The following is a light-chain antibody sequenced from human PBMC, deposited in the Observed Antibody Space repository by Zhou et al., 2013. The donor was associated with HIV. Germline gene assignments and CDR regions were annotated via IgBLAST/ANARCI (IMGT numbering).Light chain of an antibody. J-gene: IGKJ4*01. CDR2: EVS. V-gene: IGKV2-29*03. Sequence: DVVMTQTPLSLSVTPGQPASISCKSSQSLQYSDGKIDLYWYLQRPGQSPHLLIYEVSNRFSGVSQRFSGSGSGTDFTLKISRVEAEDIGVYYCMQGINLPITFGGGTRVEIK. CDR1: QSLQYSDGKID. CDR3: MQGINLPIT.